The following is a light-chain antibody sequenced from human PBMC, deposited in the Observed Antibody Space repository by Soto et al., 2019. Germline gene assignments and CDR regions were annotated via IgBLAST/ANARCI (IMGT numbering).Light chain of an antibody. CDR3: CSYTSSNTYV. J-gene: IGLJ1*01. Sequence: QSALTQPASVSGSLGQSITISCTGTSSDVGGFDYVSWYQHQPGKAPELIIYDVTSRPSGVSSHFSGSKSGNTASLTISGLLAEDEADYHCCSYTSSNTYVFGTGTKVTVL. V-gene: IGLV2-14*03. CDR1: SSDVGGFDY. CDR2: DVT.